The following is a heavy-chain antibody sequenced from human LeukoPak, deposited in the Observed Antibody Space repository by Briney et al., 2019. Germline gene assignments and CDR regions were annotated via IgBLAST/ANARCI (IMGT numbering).Heavy chain of an antibody. CDR1: GYSISSSYY. CDR2: IYTSGST. V-gene: IGHV4-38-2*02. Sequence: SETLSLTCTVSGYSISSSYYWSWIRRPAGKGLEWIGRIYTSGSTYYNPSLKSRVTISVDTSKNQFSLKLSSVTAADTAVYYCARHGGEMGQLNYYYYMDVWGKGTTVTISS. D-gene: IGHD2-2*01. J-gene: IGHJ6*03. CDR3: ARHGGEMGQLNYYYYMDV.